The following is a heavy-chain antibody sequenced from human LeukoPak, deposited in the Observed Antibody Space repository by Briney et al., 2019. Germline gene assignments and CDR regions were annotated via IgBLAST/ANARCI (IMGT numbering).Heavy chain of an antibody. V-gene: IGHV1-8*02. Sequence: GASVKVSCKASGYTFTSYGISWVRQATGQGLEWMGWMNPNSGNTGYAQKFQGRVTMTRNTSISTAYMELSSLRSEDTAVYYCARGTMVRGGEAFDIWGQGTMVTVSS. D-gene: IGHD3-10*01. CDR3: ARGTMVRGGEAFDI. CDR1: GYTFTSYG. J-gene: IGHJ3*02. CDR2: MNPNSGNT.